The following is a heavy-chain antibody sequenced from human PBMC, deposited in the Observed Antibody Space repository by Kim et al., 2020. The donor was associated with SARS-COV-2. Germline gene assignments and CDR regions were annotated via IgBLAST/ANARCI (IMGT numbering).Heavy chain of an antibody. Sequence: TNYNPSLKSRVTISVDKSKNQFSLKLSSVTAADTAVYYCASLDSSGWYAYWGQGTLVTVSS. D-gene: IGHD6-19*01. V-gene: IGHV4-4*02. CDR2: T. J-gene: IGHJ4*02. CDR3: ASLDSSGWYAY.